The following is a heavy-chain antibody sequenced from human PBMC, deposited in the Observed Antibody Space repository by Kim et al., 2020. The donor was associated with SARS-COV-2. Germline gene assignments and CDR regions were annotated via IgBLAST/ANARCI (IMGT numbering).Heavy chain of an antibody. Sequence: ASVKVSCKASGYTFTSYGISWVRQAPGQGLEWMGWISAYNGNTNYAQKLQGRVTMTTDTSTSTAYMELRSLRSDDTAVYYCAREDVVGTAIHRTLYYFDYWGQGTLVTVSS. J-gene: IGHJ4*02. CDR1: GYTFTSYG. D-gene: IGHD2-21*02. CDR2: ISAYNGNT. CDR3: AREDVVGTAIHRTLYYFDY. V-gene: IGHV1-18*01.